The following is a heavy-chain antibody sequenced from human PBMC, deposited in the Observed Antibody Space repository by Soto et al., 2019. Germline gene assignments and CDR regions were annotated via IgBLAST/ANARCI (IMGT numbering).Heavy chain of an antibody. Sequence: GGSLRLSCAASGFTFSRYGMNWLRQAPGKGLEWVASISSSTSYVYYADSVKGRFSTSRDNAKNILYLEMYALRTEDTAVYYCARDPSEGRVGNWFESWGQGTLVTVSS. CDR1: GFTFSRYG. V-gene: IGHV3-21*06. CDR2: ISSSTSYV. J-gene: IGHJ5*01. CDR3: ARDPSEGRVGNWFES. D-gene: IGHD2-2*01.